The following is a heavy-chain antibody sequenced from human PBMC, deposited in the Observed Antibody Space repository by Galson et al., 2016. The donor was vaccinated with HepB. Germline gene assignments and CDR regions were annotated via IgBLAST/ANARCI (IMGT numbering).Heavy chain of an antibody. V-gene: IGHV3-53*01. CDR3: ASFFGQRDY. J-gene: IGHJ4*02. Sequence: SLRLSCAVSGFSVSGDDLSWVRQAPGKGLEWVSSLYRGGGAYYADSVKGRFTVSRDTSNNTLYLQMNNLRVDDTAVYYCASFFGQRDYWGQGNLVAVSS. CDR2: LYRGGGA. CDR1: GFSVSGDD. D-gene: IGHD3-16*01.